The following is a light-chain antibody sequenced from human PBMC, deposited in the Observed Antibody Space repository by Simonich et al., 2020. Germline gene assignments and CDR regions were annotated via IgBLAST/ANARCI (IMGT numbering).Light chain of an antibody. CDR1: SSDVGGYNY. V-gene: IGLV2-14*01. J-gene: IGLJ3*02. CDR2: DCS. CDR3: SSYTSSSTSV. Sequence: QSALTQPASVSGSPGQSITISCTGTSSDVGGYNYVSWYQQHPGKAPKLMIYDCSKRPSGVSNRFSGSKSGNTASLTISGLQAEDEADYYCSSYTSSSTSVFGGGTKLTVL.